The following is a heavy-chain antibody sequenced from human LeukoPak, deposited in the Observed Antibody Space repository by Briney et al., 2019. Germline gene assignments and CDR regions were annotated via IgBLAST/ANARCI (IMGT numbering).Heavy chain of an antibody. V-gene: IGHV3-33*01. D-gene: IGHD3-22*01. Sequence: PGRSLRLSCAASGFTFSTYGMHWVRQAPGKGLEWVAVVYFDGNNKYYADSVKGRFTISRDNSKNTLYLQMNSLRAEDTAVYYCARDGSLVLVTDAFDIWGQGTMVTVSS. CDR2: VYFDGNNK. J-gene: IGHJ3*02. CDR3: ARDGSLVLVTDAFDI. CDR1: GFTFSTYG.